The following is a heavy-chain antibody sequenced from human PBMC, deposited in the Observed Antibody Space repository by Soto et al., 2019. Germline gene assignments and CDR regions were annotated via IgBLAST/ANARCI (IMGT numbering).Heavy chain of an antibody. CDR3: ARDTLVAPLRNWFAP. CDR2: IYYSGST. J-gene: IGHJ5*02. CDR1: GGSISSYY. V-gene: IGHV4-59*12. D-gene: IGHD2-8*02. Sequence: PSETLSLTCTVSGGSISSYYWSWIRQPPGKGLEWIGDIYYSGSTNYNPSLKSRVTIAVDTSKNQFSLKPSSVTAADTAVYYCARDTLVAPLRNWFAPWGQGTLVTVSS.